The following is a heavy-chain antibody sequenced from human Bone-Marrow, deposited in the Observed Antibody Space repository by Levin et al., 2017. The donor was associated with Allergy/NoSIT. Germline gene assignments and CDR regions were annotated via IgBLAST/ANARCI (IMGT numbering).Heavy chain of an antibody. CDR3: ARGFCTSGVCYESLMWGASGSAFDI. J-gene: IGHJ3*02. D-gene: IGHD2-8*01. V-gene: IGHV4-31*03. CDR1: GGSISSDGHY. CDR2: IYYSGNT. Sequence: PSETLSLTCTVSGGSISSDGHYWSWIRQHPGKGLEWLGYIYYSGNTYYNPSLKRRVTISVDTSKNQFSLKLDSVTAADTAVYYCARGFCTSGVCYESLMWGASGSAFDIWGQGTMVTVSS.